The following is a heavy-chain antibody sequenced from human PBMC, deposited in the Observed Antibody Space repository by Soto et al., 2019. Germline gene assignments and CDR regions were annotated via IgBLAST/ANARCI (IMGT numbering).Heavy chain of an antibody. V-gene: IGHV1-18*01. CDR2: ISAYNGNT. J-gene: IGHJ6*02. Sequence: ASVKVSCKASGDTFTSYGMSWVRQAPGQGLESMGWISAYNGNTNYAQKLQGRVTMTTDTSTSTAYMELRSLRSDDTAVYYCARDFSERGYSYGDYGMYVWGQGTTVTVSS. CDR3: ARDFSERGYSYGDYGMYV. CDR1: GDTFTSYG. D-gene: IGHD5-18*01.